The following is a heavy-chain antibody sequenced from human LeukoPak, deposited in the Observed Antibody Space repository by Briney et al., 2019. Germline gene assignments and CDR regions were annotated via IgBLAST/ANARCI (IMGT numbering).Heavy chain of an antibody. Sequence: GASVKVSCKASGYTFTSYYMHWVRQAPGQGLEWMGIINPSGGSTSYAQKFQGRVTMTRDTSTSTVYMELSSLRSEDTAVYYCARGAGDFWSGPYNFDCWGQGTLVTVSS. CDR1: GYTFTSYY. V-gene: IGHV1-46*01. CDR2: INPSGGST. J-gene: IGHJ4*02. D-gene: IGHD3-3*01. CDR3: ARGAGDFWSGPYNFDC.